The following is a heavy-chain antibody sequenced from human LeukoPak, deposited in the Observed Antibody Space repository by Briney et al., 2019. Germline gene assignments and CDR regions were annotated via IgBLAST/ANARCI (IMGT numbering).Heavy chain of an antibody. CDR2: ITSSSNYL. CDR3: ARPSVKYDSSGYQPNPFDY. V-gene: IGHV3-21*01. D-gene: IGHD3-22*01. CDR1: GFTFSTYN. Sequence: PGGSLRLSCAASGFTFSTYNMNWVRQAPGKGLEWVSSITSSSNYLYYADSVKGRFTISGDNAKNSLYLQMTSLRAEDTAVYYCARPSVKYDSSGYQPNPFDYWGRGTPVTVSS. J-gene: IGHJ4*02.